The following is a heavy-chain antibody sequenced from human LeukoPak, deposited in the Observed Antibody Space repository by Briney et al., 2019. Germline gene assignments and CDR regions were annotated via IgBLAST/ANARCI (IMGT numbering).Heavy chain of an antibody. Sequence: GGSLRLSCAASGLMFSSYGIQWVRQAPGKGLEWVAFIRYDGSNKYYADSVEGRFTISRDNSKNTLYLQMNSLRPEDTAVYYCAKVLDSSSSWGAFDIWGQGTMVTVSS. CDR1: GLMFSSYG. J-gene: IGHJ3*02. D-gene: IGHD3-22*01. CDR3: AKVLDSSSSWGAFDI. V-gene: IGHV3-30*02. CDR2: IRYDGSNK.